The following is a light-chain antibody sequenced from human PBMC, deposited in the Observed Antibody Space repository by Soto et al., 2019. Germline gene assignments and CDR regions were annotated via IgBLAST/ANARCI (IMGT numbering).Light chain of an antibody. CDR1: QNVDNY. CDR3: QQYDSYSRT. CDR2: DAY. Sequence: DIQMTQSPSCLSASVGDRVTLTCRASQNVDNYLKWYQQKPGKAPKLLIYDAYSLQGGVTSRFSGSGSGTEFTLTISSLQPDDFATYYCQQYDSYSRTVGQVTKVEIK. J-gene: IGKJ1*01. V-gene: IGKV1-5*01.